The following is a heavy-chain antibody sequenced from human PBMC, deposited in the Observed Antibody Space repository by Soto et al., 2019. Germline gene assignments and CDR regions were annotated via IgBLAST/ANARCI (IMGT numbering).Heavy chain of an antibody. V-gene: IGHV3-30-3*01. CDR2: ISYDGSNK. J-gene: IGHJ4*02. Sequence: GGSLRLSCAASGFTFSSYAMHWVRQAPGKGLEWVAVISYDGSNKYYADSVKGRFTISRDNSKNTLYLQMNSLRAEDTAVYYCARDFLFDYWGQGTLVTVSS. CDR1: GFTFSSYA. CDR3: ARDFLFDY.